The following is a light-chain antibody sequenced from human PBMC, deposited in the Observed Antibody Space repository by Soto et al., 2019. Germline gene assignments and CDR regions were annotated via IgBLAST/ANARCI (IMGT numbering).Light chain of an antibody. CDR1: SSNIGAGYD. V-gene: IGLV1-40*01. J-gene: IGLJ2*01. Sequence: QSVLTQPPSVSGAPGQRVTISCTGSSSNIGAGYDVHWYQQLPGTAPKLLIYGNSNRPSGVPDRFSGSKSGTSASLAISGLQAEDDADYYCQSYDISVSGSVFCGGTKLTVL. CDR2: GNS. CDR3: QSYDISVSGSV.